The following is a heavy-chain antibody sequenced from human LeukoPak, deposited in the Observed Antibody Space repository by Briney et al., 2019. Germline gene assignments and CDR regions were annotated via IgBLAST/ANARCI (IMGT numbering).Heavy chain of an antibody. J-gene: IGHJ4*02. V-gene: IGHV3-7*01. Sequence: GGSTRLSCAVSGFIFTNYYMSWVRQAPGKGLEWVANINQVGTETFYVDSVKGRFTISRDNAKNSLYLQMSSLRAEDTAVYYCAQLLLRGPTAWGQGTLVTVSS. CDR2: INQVGTET. D-gene: IGHD2-15*01. CDR1: GFIFTNYY. CDR3: AQLLLRGPTA.